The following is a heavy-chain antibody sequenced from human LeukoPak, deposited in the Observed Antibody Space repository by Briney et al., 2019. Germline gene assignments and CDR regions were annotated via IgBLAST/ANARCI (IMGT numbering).Heavy chain of an antibody. V-gene: IGHV3-23*01. CDR3: ASQTYSNGFDY. CDR1: GFTFSSYA. J-gene: IGHJ4*02. CDR2: ISGSGGST. D-gene: IGHD4-11*01. Sequence: GGSLRLSCAASGFTFSSYAMSWVRQAPNKGLQWVSGISGSGGSTYYAAFVKGRFTISRDNSKNTLYLQMNSLRADDTAVYYCASQTYSNGFDYWGQGTLVTVSS.